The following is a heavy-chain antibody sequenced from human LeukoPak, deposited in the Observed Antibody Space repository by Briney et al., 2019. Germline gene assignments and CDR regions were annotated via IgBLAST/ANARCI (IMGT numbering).Heavy chain of an antibody. Sequence: GRSLRLSCAASGFTFSSHAMHWVRQAPGKGLEWVAVISYDGSNKYYADSVKGRFTISRDNSKNTLYLQMNSLRAEDTAVYYCARDRENYPDYWGQGTLVTVSS. J-gene: IGHJ4*02. CDR3: ARDRENYPDY. V-gene: IGHV3-30-3*01. CDR2: ISYDGSNK. D-gene: IGHD1-7*01. CDR1: GFTFSSHA.